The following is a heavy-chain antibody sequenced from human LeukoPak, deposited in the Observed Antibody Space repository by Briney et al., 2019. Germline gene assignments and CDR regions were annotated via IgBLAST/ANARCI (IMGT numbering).Heavy chain of an antibody. CDR2: ISSSSSYI. CDR3: ARFDSSSWFDP. J-gene: IGHJ5*02. Sequence: GGSLGLFCSASGFTLSSYSMNWVRQAPGEGLEWVSSISSSSSYIYYADSVKGRFTISRDNAKNSLYLQMNSLRAEDTAVYYCARFDSSSWFDPWGQGTLVTVSS. V-gene: IGHV3-21*01. D-gene: IGHD6-13*01. CDR1: GFTLSSYS.